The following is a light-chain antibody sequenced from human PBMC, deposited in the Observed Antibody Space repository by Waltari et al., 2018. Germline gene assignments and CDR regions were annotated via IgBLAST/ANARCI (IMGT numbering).Light chain of an antibody. CDR3: AAWDDSLNGQVV. V-gene: IGLV1-44*01. CDR2: SNN. J-gene: IGLJ2*01. Sequence: QSVLTQPPSASGTPGQRVTISCSGSRSNIGSNTVNWYQQLPGTAPKLLIYSNNQRPSGVPDRFSGSKSGTSASLAISGLQSEDEADYYCAAWDDSLNGQVVFGGGTKLTVL. CDR1: RSNIGSNT.